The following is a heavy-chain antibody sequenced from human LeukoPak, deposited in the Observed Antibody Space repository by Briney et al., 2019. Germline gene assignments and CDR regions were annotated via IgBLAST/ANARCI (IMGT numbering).Heavy chain of an antibody. CDR1: GGSISRYY. CDR3: AVIAASGPVDY. CDR2: MYISGST. V-gene: IGHV4-4*07. J-gene: IGHJ4*02. Sequence: SETLSLTCTVSGGSISRYYWNWIRQPAGKGLEWIGRMYISGSTNYNPSLKSRLTMSVDTSNNQFSLNLTSVTAADTAVYYCAVIAASGPVDYWGQGTLVTVS. D-gene: IGHD6-13*01.